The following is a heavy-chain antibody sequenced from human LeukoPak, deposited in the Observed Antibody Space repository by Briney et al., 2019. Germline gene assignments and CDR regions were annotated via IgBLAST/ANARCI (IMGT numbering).Heavy chain of an antibody. CDR3: ARRGNSWPYYFDD. Sequence: PSETLSLTCAVSGYSISSGYYWGWIRQPPGKEREWIASIYHSGSTYYNPSRKSRVTISVDTSKNQFSLKLTSVTAADTAVYYCARRGNSWPYYFDDWGQGTLVTVSS. D-gene: IGHD6-13*01. CDR2: IYHSGST. J-gene: IGHJ4*02. V-gene: IGHV4-38-2*01. CDR1: GYSISSGYY.